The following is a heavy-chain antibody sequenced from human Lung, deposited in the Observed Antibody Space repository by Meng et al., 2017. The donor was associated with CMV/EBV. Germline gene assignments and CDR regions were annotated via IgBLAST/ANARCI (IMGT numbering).Heavy chain of an antibody. CDR1: GFTFGSYW. CDR2: IRFDGTGI. V-gene: IGHV3-74*01. CDR3: TSDWRNAFDI. J-gene: IGHJ3*02. Sequence: LALTCAASGFTFGSYWMHWVRQAPGRGLVRVSRIRFDGTGIGYAESVRGRFTISRDNAKNTVYLEMNSLSAEDTAVYYCTSDWRNAFDIWGQGTMVTVSS.